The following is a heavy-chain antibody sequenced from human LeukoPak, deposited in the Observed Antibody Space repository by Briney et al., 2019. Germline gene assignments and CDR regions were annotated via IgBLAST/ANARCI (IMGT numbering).Heavy chain of an antibody. CDR3: ARDRGYNPDY. V-gene: IGHV1-2*02. CDR2: INPNSGAT. CDR1: GYTFTGYY. J-gene: IGHJ4*02. Sequence: ASVKVSCKASGYTFTGYYMHWVRQAPGQGLEWMGWINPNSGATNYAQKLQGRVTMTTDTSTSTAYMELRSLRSDDTAVYYCARDRGYNPDYWGQGTLVTVSS. D-gene: IGHD1-14*01.